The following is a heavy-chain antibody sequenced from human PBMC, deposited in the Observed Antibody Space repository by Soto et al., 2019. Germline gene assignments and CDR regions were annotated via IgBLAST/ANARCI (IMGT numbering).Heavy chain of an antibody. V-gene: IGHV4-34*01. Sequence: SGTLSLTCAVYGGSFSGYYWSWIRQPPGKWLEWIGEINHSGSTNYNPSLKSRVTISVDTSKNQFSLKLSSVTAADTAVYYCARDTHYDILTGYYTEYNWFDPWGQGTLVTVSS. CDR3: ARDTHYDILTGYYTEYNWFDP. D-gene: IGHD3-9*01. CDR1: GGSFSGYY. J-gene: IGHJ5*02. CDR2: INHSGST.